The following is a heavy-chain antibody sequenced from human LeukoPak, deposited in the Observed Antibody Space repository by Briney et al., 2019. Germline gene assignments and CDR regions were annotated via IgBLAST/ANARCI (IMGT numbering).Heavy chain of an antibody. CDR3: AKKTPGTYPFDY. V-gene: IGHV3-23*01. CDR1: RFSFSSTA. D-gene: IGHD6-13*01. CDR2: SGTDGDT. J-gene: IGHJ4*02. Sequence: GGSLRLSCAASRFSFSSTAMNWVRQAPGKGLEWVSASGTDGDTYYADSVQGRFTISRDNSRNTLYLQMTSLRADDTAVYYCAKKTPGTYPFDYWGQGTPVTVSP.